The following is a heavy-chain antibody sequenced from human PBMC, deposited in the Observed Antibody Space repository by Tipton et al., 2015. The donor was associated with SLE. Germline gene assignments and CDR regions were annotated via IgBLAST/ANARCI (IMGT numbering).Heavy chain of an antibody. J-gene: IGHJ4*02. D-gene: IGHD3-16*01. Sequence: TLSLTCAVYGGSFRVYYLSWIRQPPGKALEWIGYIYYSGSTNYYPSLESRVTISVDTSKNQLSLKLISVTAADTAVYYCARSTWGSTFVGVMYYFDYWGQGTLVTVSS. CDR3: ARSTWGSTFVGVMYYFDY. CDR2: IYYSGST. V-gene: IGHV4-59*01. CDR1: GGSFRVYY.